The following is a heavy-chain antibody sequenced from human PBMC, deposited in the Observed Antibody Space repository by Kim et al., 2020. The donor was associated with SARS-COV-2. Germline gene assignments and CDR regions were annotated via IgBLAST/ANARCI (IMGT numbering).Heavy chain of an antibody. J-gene: IGHJ4*02. CDR3: ARSDLEGHDSSGYYYGL. CDR1: GGSISSGGYY. D-gene: IGHD3-22*01. CDR2: IYYSGST. Sequence: SETLSLTCTVSGGSISSGGYYWSWIRQHPGKGLEWIGYIYYSGSTYYNPSLKSRVTISVDTSKNQFSLKLSSVTAADTAVYYCARSDLEGHDSSGYYYGLWGQGTLVTVSS. V-gene: IGHV4-31*03.